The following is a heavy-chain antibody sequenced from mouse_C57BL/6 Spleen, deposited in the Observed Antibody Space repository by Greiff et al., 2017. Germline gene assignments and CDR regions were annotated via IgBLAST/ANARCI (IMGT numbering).Heavy chain of an antibody. V-gene: IGHV2-9-1*01. D-gene: IGHD2-4*01. Sequence: VKLVESGPGLVAPSPSLSISCTVSGFSLTSYAISWVRQPPGKGLEWLGVIWPGGGTNYNSALKSRLSISKDNAKSQDSLKMNSLRTNDTARDYCARDLDYDGYYAMDDWGQGTSVTVSS. J-gene: IGHJ4*01. CDR3: ARDLDYDGYYAMDD. CDR2: IWPGGGT. CDR1: GFSLTSYA.